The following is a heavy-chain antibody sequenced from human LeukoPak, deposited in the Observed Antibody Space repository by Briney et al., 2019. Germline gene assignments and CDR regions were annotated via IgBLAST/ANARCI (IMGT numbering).Heavy chain of an antibody. CDR3: ARNYGRTSRYFDY. J-gene: IGHJ4*02. V-gene: IGHV1-2*02. CDR1: GYTFTDYY. CDR2: LSPGTGGT. D-gene: IGHD4-17*01. Sequence: EASVKVSCKSSGYTFTDYYVHWVRQAPGQGLEWMGWLSPGTGGTNYAQKFQGRVTMTRDTSISTAYLELSGLASDDTALYYCARNYGRTSRYFDYWGQGTLVTVSS.